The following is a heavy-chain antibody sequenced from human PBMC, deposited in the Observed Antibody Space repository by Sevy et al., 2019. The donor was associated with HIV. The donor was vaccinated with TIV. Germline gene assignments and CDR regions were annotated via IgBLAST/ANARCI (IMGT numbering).Heavy chain of an antibody. Sequence: GGSLRLSCAASGYILSSYTMTWVRQAPGKGLEWVSGITGSGGNTYYADSVKGRFTISRDNSKSTLYLQMNNLRAEDTAGYYCAKGLRYKFYGEGNYYYYGMDVWGQGTTVTVSS. V-gene: IGHV3-23*01. D-gene: IGHD3-16*02. CDR1: GYILSSYT. CDR3: AKGLRYKFYGEGNYYYYGMDV. CDR2: ITGSGGNT. J-gene: IGHJ6*02.